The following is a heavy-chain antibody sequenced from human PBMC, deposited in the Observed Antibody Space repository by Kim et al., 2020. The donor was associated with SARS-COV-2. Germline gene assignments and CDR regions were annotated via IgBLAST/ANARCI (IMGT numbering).Heavy chain of an antibody. V-gene: IGHV3-74*01. CDR1: GFTFSSYW. Sequence: GGSLRLSCAASGFTFSSYWMHWVRQAPGKGLVWVSRINSDGSSTSYADSVKGRFTISRDNAKNTLYLQMNSLRAEDTAVYYCARDSLGLLPWKWYAFDIWGQGTMVTVSS. D-gene: IGHD2-15*01. J-gene: IGHJ3*02. CDR3: ARDSLGLLPWKWYAFDI. CDR2: INSDGSST.